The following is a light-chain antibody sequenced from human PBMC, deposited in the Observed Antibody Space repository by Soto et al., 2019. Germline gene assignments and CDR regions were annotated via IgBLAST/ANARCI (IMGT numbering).Light chain of an antibody. V-gene: IGLV1-51*01. CDR1: TFNIGNNY. CDR2: DNS. J-gene: IGLJ3*02. CDR3: GSWDNSLSVVV. Sequence: QSVLTQPPSVSAALGQKVTISCSGNTFNIGNNYVAWYQQLPGTAPKLLIYDNSERPSGIPDRFSASKSGTSATLGITGLQTGDEADCYCGSWDNSLSVVVFGGGTKVTVL.